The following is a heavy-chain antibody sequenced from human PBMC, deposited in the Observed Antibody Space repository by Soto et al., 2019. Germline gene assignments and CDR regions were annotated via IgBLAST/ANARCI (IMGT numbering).Heavy chain of an antibody. CDR2: ISSSGGST. Sequence: GGSLRLSCAASGFTFSSYAMSWVRQAPGKGLEWVSVISSSGGSTNYADSVKGRFTISRDNSKNTLYLQMNSLRAEDTAVYYCAKDNVGPWTHNILDPSGQGTMLTVYS. V-gene: IGHV3-23*01. J-gene: IGHJ5*02. CDR1: GFTFSSYA. D-gene: IGHD3-3*02. CDR3: AKDNVGPWTHNILDP.